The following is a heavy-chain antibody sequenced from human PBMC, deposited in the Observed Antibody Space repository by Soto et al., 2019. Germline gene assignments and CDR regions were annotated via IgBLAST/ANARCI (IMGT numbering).Heavy chain of an antibody. CDR1: GFTFSSYT. D-gene: IGHD6-13*01. Sequence: GGSLRLSCAASGFTFSSYTMHWVRQAPGKGLEWVAVISYDGSNKYYADSVKGRFTISRDNSKNTLYLQMNSLRAEDTAVYYCARDRLTASIAAAAYAGWFDPWGQGTLVTVSS. CDR2: ISYDGSNK. J-gene: IGHJ5*02. V-gene: IGHV3-30-3*01. CDR3: ARDRLTASIAAAAYAGWFDP.